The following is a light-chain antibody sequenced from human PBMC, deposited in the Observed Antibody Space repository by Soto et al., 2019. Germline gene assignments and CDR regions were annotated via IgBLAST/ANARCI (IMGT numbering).Light chain of an antibody. CDR2: GAS. CDR1: QSVGSSY. Sequence: EIVLTQSPGTLSFSPGERATLSCRASQSVGSSYVGWYQQKPGQGPRLLIYGASSRATGIPDRFSGSGSGTDFTLTISRLEPEDFAVYYCQQFGTSRTFGQGTKVDIK. J-gene: IGKJ1*01. CDR3: QQFGTSRT. V-gene: IGKV3-20*01.